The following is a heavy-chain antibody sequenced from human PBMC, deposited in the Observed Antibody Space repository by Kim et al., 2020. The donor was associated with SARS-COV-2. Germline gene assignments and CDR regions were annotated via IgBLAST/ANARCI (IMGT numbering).Heavy chain of an antibody. CDR2: VNSDVSST. CDR1: GFTFSSYW. V-gene: IGHV3-74*01. CDR3: ASLSTGYVWDKFDY. Sequence: GGSLRLSCVASGFTFSSYWMHWVRQAPGKGLVLVSRVNSDVSSTSYADSVKGRFNISRDNARNTLYLQMNSLRAEDTAVYYCASLSTGYVWDKFDYWGQGTLVTVSS. J-gene: IGHJ4*02. D-gene: IGHD3-16*01.